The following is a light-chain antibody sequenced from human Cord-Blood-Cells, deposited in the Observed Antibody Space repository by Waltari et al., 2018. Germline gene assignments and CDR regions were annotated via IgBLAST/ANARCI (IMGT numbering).Light chain of an antibody. CDR3: QQRSNWPLT. CDR2: DAS. Sequence: EIVLTQSPATLSLSPGERATLSCRASQSVSSYLAWYQKKPGQAPRLLIYDASNRATGIPARFSGSGSGTDFTLTISSLEPEDFAVYYCQQRSNWPLTFGGGTQLEIK. V-gene: IGKV3-11*01. J-gene: IGKJ4*01. CDR1: QSVSSY.